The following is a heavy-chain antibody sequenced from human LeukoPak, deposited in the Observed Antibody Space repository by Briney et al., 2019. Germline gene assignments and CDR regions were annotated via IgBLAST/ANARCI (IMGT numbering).Heavy chain of an antibody. CDR1: GGSISSGDYY. J-gene: IGHJ4*02. D-gene: IGHD3-10*01. V-gene: IGHV4-30-4*08. Sequence: SETLSLTCIVSGGSISSGDYYWSWIRQPPGKGLEWIGYIYYSGSTYYNPSLKSRVTISVDTSKNQFSLKLSSVTAADTAVYYCAREPRITMVRGVSWGQGTLVTVSS. CDR3: AREPRITMVRGVS. CDR2: IYYSGST.